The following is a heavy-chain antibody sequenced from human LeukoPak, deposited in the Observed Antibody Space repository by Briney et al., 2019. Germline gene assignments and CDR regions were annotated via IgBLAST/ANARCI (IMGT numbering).Heavy chain of an antibody. Sequence: ASVRVSCKATGYSFTGFYLHWVRQAPGQGLEWMGWIKPHTGDTNYAQRFQGRVTMIRDTSISTAYMELSNLRSDDTAIYYCARGKVGVDWYFDFWGRGTLVSVSS. V-gene: IGHV1-2*02. D-gene: IGHD2-15*01. CDR2: IKPHTGDT. CDR3: ARGKVGVDWYFDF. CDR1: GYSFTGFY. J-gene: IGHJ2*01.